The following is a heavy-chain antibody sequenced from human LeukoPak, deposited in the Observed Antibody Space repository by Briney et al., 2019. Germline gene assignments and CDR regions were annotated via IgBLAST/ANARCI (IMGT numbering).Heavy chain of an antibody. Sequence: GGSLRLSCAASGFTFSSYGMSWVRQAPGKGLEWVSAISGSGGSTYYADSVKGRFTISRDNSKNTLYLQMNSLRAEDTAVYYCARDSTMMDAFDIWGQGTMVTVSS. D-gene: IGHD3-22*01. CDR1: GFTFSSYG. V-gene: IGHV3-23*01. CDR2: ISGSGGST. J-gene: IGHJ3*02. CDR3: ARDSTMMDAFDI.